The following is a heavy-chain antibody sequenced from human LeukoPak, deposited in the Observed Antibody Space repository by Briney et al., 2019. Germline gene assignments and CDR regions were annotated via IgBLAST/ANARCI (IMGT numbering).Heavy chain of an antibody. V-gene: IGHV3-21*01. CDR3: ARDQYYSDTSGYPYDV. CDR1: GFSFSIYN. J-gene: IGHJ3*01. D-gene: IGHD3-22*01. CDR2: ISGSSSQV. Sequence: GGSLRLSCEASGFSFSIYNMTWVRLALGKGLEWVSSISGSSSQVWYADSVKGRFTSSRDNAKNSLYLQMSSLRVEDTAVYYCARDQYYSDTSGYPYDVWGQGTMVTVSS.